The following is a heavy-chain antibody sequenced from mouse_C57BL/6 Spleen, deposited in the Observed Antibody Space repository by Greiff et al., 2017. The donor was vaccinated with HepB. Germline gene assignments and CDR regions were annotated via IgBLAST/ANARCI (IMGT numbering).Heavy chain of an antibody. V-gene: IGHV1-39*01. D-gene: IGHD1-1*01. Sequence: VQLQQSGPELVKPAASVKISCKASGYSFTDYNMNWVKQSNGKSLEWIGVINPNYGTTSYNQKFKGKATLTVDQSSSTAYMQLNILTSEDSAVYYCARMNYGSSYYAMDYWGQGTSVTVSS. CDR3: ARMNYGSSYYAMDY. CDR1: GYSFTDYN. J-gene: IGHJ4*01. CDR2: INPNYGTT.